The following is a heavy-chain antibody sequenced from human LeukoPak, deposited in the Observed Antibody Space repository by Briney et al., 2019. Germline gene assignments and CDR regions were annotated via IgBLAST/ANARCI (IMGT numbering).Heavy chain of an antibody. Sequence: SETLSLTCTVSGGSISSYYWSWIRQPPGKGLEWIGYIYTSGSTNYIPSLKSRVTISVDTSKNQFSLKLSSVTAADTAVYYCARHRYTIFGVVFSNWFDPWGQGTLVTVSS. CDR3: ARHRYTIFGVVFSNWFDP. J-gene: IGHJ5*02. CDR1: GGSISSYY. V-gene: IGHV4-4*09. D-gene: IGHD3-3*01. CDR2: IYTSGST.